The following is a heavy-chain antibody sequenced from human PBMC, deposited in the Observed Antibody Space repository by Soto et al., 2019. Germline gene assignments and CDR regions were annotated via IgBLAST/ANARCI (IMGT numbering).Heavy chain of an antibody. V-gene: IGHV3-23*01. Sequence: EVQLLESGGGLVQPGGSLRLSCAASGFTFSSCAMSWVRQAPGKGLEWVAGISGSGGSTYYADSVKGRFTISRDSSKNTMYVQMNSLRAEDTAVYYCAKDNEYYYDSSGYFDCWGQGTLVTVSS. CDR1: GFTFSSCA. D-gene: IGHD3-22*01. CDR2: ISGSGGST. CDR3: AKDNEYYYDSSGYFDC. J-gene: IGHJ5*01.